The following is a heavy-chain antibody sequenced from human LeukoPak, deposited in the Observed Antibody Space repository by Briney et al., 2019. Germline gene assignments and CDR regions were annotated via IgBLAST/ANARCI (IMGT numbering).Heavy chain of an antibody. CDR2: IKQDGSEK. D-gene: IGHD3-10*01. V-gene: IGHV3-7*01. CDR1: GFTFSSFW. Sequence: GGSLRLSCAASGFTFSSFWMSWVRQAPGKGLEWVANIKQDGSEKYYVDSVKGRFTISRDNAKNSLYLQMNSLRAEDTAVYYCASGNYGSGSSYAFDIWGQGTMVTVSS. CDR3: ASGNYGSGSSYAFDI. J-gene: IGHJ3*02.